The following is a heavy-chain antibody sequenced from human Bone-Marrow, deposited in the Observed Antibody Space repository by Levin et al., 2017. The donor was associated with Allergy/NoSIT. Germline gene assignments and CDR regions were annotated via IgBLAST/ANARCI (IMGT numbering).Heavy chain of an antibody. CDR1: GFTFSSYA. CDR3: VKAGYCSSTSCYSDCSGGSCYLDY. Sequence: GESLKISCSASGFTFSSYAMHWVRQAPGKGLEYVSAISSNGGSTYYADSVKGRFTISRDNSKNTLYLQMSSLRAEDTAVYYCVKAGYCSSTSCYSDCSGGSCYLDYWGQGTLVTVSS. D-gene: IGHD2-2*01. V-gene: IGHV3-64D*06. CDR2: ISSNGGST. J-gene: IGHJ4*02.